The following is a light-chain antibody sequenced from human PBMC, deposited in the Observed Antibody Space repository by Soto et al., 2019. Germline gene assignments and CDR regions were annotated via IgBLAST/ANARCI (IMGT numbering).Light chain of an antibody. Sequence: DIQMTQSPSSLSASVGDRVTITCRASQSIRSYLNWYQQKPGKAPKLLISSASSLQSGVPSRFSGSGSGTDFTLTISSLPPEDFATFYCQQRYSTPFSFGGGPRVEI. V-gene: IGKV1-39*01. CDR3: QQRYSTPFS. CDR2: SAS. CDR1: QSIRSY. J-gene: IGKJ4*01.